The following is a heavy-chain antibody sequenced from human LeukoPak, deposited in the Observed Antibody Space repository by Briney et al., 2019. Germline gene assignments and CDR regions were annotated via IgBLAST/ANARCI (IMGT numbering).Heavy chain of an antibody. CDR1: GFTFGSYG. D-gene: IGHD5-18*01. CDR3: AGRITGYSSGYVF. CDR2: ISGSAHKI. V-gene: IGHV3-23*01. Sequence: GGSLRLSCAASGFTFGSYGMHWVRQAPGKGLDWVSVISGSAHKIRYADSVRGRFTISRDNSENTVYLQMNNLRGEDTAIYYCAGRITGYSSGYVFWGQGTLVTVSS. J-gene: IGHJ4*02.